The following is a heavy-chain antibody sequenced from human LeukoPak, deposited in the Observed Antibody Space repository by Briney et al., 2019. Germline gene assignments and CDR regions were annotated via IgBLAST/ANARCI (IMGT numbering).Heavy chain of an antibody. CDR2: ISGFNT. J-gene: IGHJ4*02. V-gene: IGHV3-23*01. CDR3: AKDFPGAEYFDY. Sequence: PGGSLRLSCTTSGFAFSNYAMNWVRQAPGKGPEWVSGISGFNTYYADSVKGRFTIFRDNSKNVLYLQMDRLRAEDTAVYYCAKDFPGAEYFDYWGQGTLVTVSS. D-gene: IGHD2/OR15-2a*01. CDR1: GFAFSNYA.